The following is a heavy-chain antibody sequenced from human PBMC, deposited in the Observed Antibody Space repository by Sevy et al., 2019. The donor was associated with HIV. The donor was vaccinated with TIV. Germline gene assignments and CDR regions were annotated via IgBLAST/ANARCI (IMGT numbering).Heavy chain of an antibody. CDR1: GGTFSSYA. J-gene: IGHJ4*02. D-gene: IGHD4-17*01. Sequence: ASLKVSCKASGGTFSSYAISWVRQAPGQGLEWMGGIIPIFGTANYAQKFQGRVTITADESTSTAYMELSSLRSEDTAVYYCARAATVTITHFDYWGQGTLVTVSS. CDR3: ARAATVTITHFDY. V-gene: IGHV1-69*13. CDR2: IIPIFGTA.